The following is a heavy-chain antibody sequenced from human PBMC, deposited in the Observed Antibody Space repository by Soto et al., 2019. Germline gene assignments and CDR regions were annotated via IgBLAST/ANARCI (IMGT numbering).Heavy chain of an antibody. CDR2: ISSSSDYI. D-gene: IGHD5-12*01. J-gene: IGHJ6*03. CDR3: ARGLATASYYYYYYMDV. V-gene: IGHV3-21*01. CDR1: GFTFSSYS. Sequence: GGSLRLSCEASGFTFSSYSINWVRQAPGKGLEWVSSISSSSDYIYYADSVKGRFTTSRGNAKNSLYLQMNSLRPEDTALYYCARGLATASYYYYYYMDVWGKGTTVTVSS.